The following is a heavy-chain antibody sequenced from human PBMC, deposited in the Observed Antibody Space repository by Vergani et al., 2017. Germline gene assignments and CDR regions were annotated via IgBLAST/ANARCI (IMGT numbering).Heavy chain of an antibody. CDR1: GITFWKFG. J-gene: IGHJ2*01. Sequence: VRLVESGGGVVQPGRSLRLSCEASGITFWKFGMHWVRQGPGKGLEWVSGISWNSGAVDYADSVRGRFTISRDNAKNSLYLQMNSLRAEDTALYYCAKDHYDFWSGYPNLSPFDLWGRGTLVTVSS. CDR3: AKDHYDFWSGYPNLSPFDL. D-gene: IGHD3-3*01. CDR2: ISWNSGAV. V-gene: IGHV3-9*01.